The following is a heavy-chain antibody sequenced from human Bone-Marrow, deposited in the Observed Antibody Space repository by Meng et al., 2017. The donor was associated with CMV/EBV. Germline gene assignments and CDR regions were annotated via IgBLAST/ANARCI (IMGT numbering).Heavy chain of an antibody. Sequence: GGSRRPPCAASGFTFSSYAMHWVRQAPGKGLEWVAVISYDGSNKYYADSVKGRFTISRDNSKNTLYLQMNSLRAEDTAVYYCARARITIFGVVIMYYYGMDVWGQGTTVTVSS. CDR3: ARARITIFGVVIMYYYGMDV. D-gene: IGHD3-3*01. CDR2: ISYDGSNK. J-gene: IGHJ6*02. V-gene: IGHV3-30*04. CDR1: GFTFSSYA.